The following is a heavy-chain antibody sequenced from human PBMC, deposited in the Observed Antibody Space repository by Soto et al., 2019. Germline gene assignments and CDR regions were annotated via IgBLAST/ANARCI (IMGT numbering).Heavy chain of an antibody. CDR2: INSIGSTI. CDR1: GFTFSDYT. V-gene: IGHV3-11*01. J-gene: IGHJ4*02. CDR3: SEELQALRFPFCPPPR. D-gene: IGHD2-21*01. Sequence: GGSLRVSWAASGFTFSDYTMSWIRQAPGKGLEWIAYINSIGSTIYYADSVKGRFTVSRDNAKNSLYLQMNNLRAEDTAVYYCSEELQALRFPFCPPPRGGQGTLVTVSS.